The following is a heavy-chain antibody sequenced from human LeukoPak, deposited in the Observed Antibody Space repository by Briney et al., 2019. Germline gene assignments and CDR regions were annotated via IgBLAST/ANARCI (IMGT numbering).Heavy chain of an antibody. V-gene: IGHV3-11*04. CDR2: ISSSGSTI. Sequence: GGSLRLSCAASGFTFSDYYMSWIRQAPGKGLEWVSYISSSGSTIYYADSVKGRFTISRDNAKNSLYLQMNSLRAEDTAVYYCARWSRVYSSSFTFDYWGQGTLVTASS. CDR1: GFTFSDYY. D-gene: IGHD6-6*01. J-gene: IGHJ4*02. CDR3: ARWSRVYSSSFTFDY.